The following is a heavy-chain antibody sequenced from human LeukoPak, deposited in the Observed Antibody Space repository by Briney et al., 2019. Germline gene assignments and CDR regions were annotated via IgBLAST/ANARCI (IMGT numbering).Heavy chain of an antibody. CDR3: ANSLAVAGKDAFDI. D-gene: IGHD6-19*01. CDR2: ISGSGGST. J-gene: IGHJ3*02. CDR1: GFTFSNYA. V-gene: IGHV3-23*01. Sequence: AGGSLRLSCAASGFTFSNYAMTWVRQAPGKGLEWVSAISGSGGSTYYADSVKGRFTTSRDNSKNTLYLQMNSLRAEDTAVYYCANSLAVAGKDAFDIWGQGTMVTVSS.